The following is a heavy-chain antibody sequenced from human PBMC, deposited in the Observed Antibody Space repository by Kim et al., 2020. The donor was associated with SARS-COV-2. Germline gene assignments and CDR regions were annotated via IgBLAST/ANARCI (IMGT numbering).Heavy chain of an antibody. D-gene: IGHD3-10*01. CDR2: YNGNT. J-gene: IGHJ4*02. V-gene: IGHV1-18*01. Sequence: YNGNTHYAQKLQRRVTMTTDTSTSTAYMELRSLRSDDTAVYYCARDSVDYWGQGTLVTVSS. CDR3: ARDSVDY.